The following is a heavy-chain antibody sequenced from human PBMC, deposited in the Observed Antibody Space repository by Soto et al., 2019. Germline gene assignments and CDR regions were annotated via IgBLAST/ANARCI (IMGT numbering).Heavy chain of an antibody. J-gene: IGHJ4*02. CDR3: ARGMTPPGAPAWYYFDS. V-gene: IGHV4-4*07. CDR2: FSLSGTT. CDR1: GASITGSFF. D-gene: IGHD2-8*02. Sequence: ETLSLTCTVSGASITGSFFWSWIRQPAGKGLEWIGRFSLSGTTNYNPSLRSRVTMSADVSKNQFSLRLTSVTAADTALYYCARGMTPPGAPAWYYFDSWGQGTLVTVSS.